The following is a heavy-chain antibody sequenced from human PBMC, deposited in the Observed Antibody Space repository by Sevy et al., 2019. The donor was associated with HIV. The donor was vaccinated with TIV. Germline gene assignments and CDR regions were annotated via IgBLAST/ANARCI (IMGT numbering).Heavy chain of an antibody. CDR1: GFTFSSYG. J-gene: IGHJ4*02. CDR2: ISYDGSNK. V-gene: IGHV3-30*18. D-gene: IGHD2-15*01. Sequence: GGSLRLSCAASGFTFSSYGMHWVRQAPGKGLEWVAVISYDGSNKYYADSVKGRFTISRDNSKNTLYLQMNSLRAEDTAVYYCAKGAPLRRVVVTHFDHWGQGTLVTVSS. CDR3: AKGAPLRRVVVTHFDH.